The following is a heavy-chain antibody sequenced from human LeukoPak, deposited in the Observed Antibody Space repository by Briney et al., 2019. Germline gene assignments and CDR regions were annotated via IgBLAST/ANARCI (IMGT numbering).Heavy chain of an antibody. J-gene: IGHJ4*02. D-gene: IGHD4-17*01. Sequence: ASVKVSCKSSGYTFTGSYMHWVRQAPGQGLEGMGWIYPNSGGTNYAQKFQVRVTMTSDTFITTAFMELSRLRSDDTAIYYCARVRGYGDYPYDYWGQGTLVTVSS. CDR3: ARVRGYGDYPYDY. CDR2: IYPNSGGT. CDR1: GYTFTGSY. V-gene: IGHV1-2*02.